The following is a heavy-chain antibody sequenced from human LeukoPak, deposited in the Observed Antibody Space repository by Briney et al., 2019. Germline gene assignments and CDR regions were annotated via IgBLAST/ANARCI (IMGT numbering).Heavy chain of an antibody. CDR3: ARGVRNTNHYYYGMDV. Sequence: EGSLRLSCAASGFTFSDYDMHWVRQVTGKGLEWVSTLVPAGDTNYPGSVKGRFTISRENAKSSLSLQMNSLRAGDTAVYYCARGVRNTNHYYYGMDVWGQGTTVTVSS. V-gene: IGHV3-13*01. D-gene: IGHD3-3*01. J-gene: IGHJ6*02. CDR1: GFTFSDYD. CDR2: LVPAGDT.